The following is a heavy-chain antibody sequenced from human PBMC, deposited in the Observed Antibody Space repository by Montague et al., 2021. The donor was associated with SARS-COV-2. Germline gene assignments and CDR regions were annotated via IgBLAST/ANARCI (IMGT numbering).Heavy chain of an antibody. CDR1: GFTFSSYA. J-gene: IGHJ6*02. V-gene: IGHV3-23*01. D-gene: IGHD6-13*01. CDR3: AKVGSSWYHGYYYGMDV. CDR2: ISGSGGST. Sequence: SLSLSCAASGFTFSSYAMSWVRQAPGKGLEWVSAISGSGGSTYYADSVKGRFTISRDNSKNTLYLQMNSLRAEDTAVYCCAKVGSSWYHGYYYGMDVWGQGTRVTVAS.